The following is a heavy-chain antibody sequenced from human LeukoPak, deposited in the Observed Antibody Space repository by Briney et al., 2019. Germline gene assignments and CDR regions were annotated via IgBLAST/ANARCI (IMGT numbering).Heavy chain of an antibody. D-gene: IGHD3-10*01. J-gene: IGHJ4*02. V-gene: IGHV3-23*01. CDR2: ISTTGSST. CDR1: GFNFSSYS. CDR3: AKEKEDYYGSGSYSHDY. Sequence: PGGSLRLSCAASGFNFSSYSMNWVRQAPGKGLEWVSSISTTGSSTYYADSVKGRFTISRDNSKNTLYLQMNSLRAEDTAVYYCAKEKEDYYGSGSYSHDYWGQGTLVTVSS.